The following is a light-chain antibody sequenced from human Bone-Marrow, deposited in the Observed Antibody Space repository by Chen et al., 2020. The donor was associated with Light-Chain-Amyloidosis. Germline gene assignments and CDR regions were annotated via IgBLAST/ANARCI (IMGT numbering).Light chain of an antibody. J-gene: IGKJ1*01. CDR3: QQYGNSPQT. CDR2: GAS. CDR1: QSVSGSY. Sequence: EIVFTQSPGTLSLSPGERATLSCRASQSVSGSYLAWYQQKPGQAPRLLIYGASNRATGIPDRLSGSGSGTDFTLIIRRLEPEDFAVYYCQQYGNSPQTFGQGTKVEIK. V-gene: IGKV3-20*01.